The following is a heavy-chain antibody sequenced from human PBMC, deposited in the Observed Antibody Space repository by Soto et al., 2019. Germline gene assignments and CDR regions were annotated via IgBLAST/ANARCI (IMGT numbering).Heavy chain of an antibody. CDR3: ARDSVVPAAIPYYYYYGMDV. CDR2: ISYDGSNK. J-gene: IGHJ6*02. CDR1: GFTFSSYA. D-gene: IGHD2-2*01. V-gene: IGHV3-30-3*01. Sequence: GGSLRLSCAASGFTFSSYAMHWVRQAPGKGLEWVAVISYDGSNKYYADSVKGRFTTSRDNSKNTLYLQMNSLRAEDTAVYYCARDSVVPAAIPYYYYYGMDVWGQGTTVTVSS.